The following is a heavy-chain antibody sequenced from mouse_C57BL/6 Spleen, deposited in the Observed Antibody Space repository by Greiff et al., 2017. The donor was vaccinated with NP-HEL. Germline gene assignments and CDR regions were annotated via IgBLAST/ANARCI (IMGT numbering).Heavy chain of an antibody. CDR2: IYPRRGNP. D-gene: IGHD3-2*02. Sequence: VQLQQSGAELARPGASVKLSCKASGYTFTSYGISWVKQRTGQGLEWIGEIYPRRGNPSYNEKFKGKATLTADKSSSTAYMVLRSLTSEDSAVYFCARRETAQAFDYWGQGTTLTVSS. V-gene: IGHV1-81*01. CDR3: ARRETAQAFDY. CDR1: GYTFTSYG. J-gene: IGHJ2*01.